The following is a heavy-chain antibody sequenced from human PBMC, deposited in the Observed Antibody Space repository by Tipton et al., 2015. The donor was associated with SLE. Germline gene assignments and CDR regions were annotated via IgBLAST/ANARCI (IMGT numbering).Heavy chain of an antibody. D-gene: IGHD5-12*01. CDR1: GYTFTTYG. Sequence: QLVQSGPEVKKPGASVRVSCKASGYTFTTYGISWVRQAPGQGLEWMGWISTYNGNTNYAQKLQGRVTMTSDTSTSTAYMELRSLRSDDTAIYYCALRWPDTWTTVYWGQGTLVTVSS. CDR3: ALRWPDTWTTVY. V-gene: IGHV1-18*01. J-gene: IGHJ4*02. CDR2: ISTYNGNT.